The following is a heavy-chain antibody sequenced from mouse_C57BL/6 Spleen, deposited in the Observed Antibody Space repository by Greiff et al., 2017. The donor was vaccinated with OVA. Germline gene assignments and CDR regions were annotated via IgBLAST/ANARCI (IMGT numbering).Heavy chain of an antibody. CDR2: IYPRSGNT. J-gene: IGHJ2*01. CDR1: GYTFTSYG. V-gene: IGHV1-81*01. D-gene: IGHD2-5*01. Sequence: QVQLKESGAELARPGASVKLSCKASGYTFTSYGISWVKQRTGQGLEWIGEIYPRSGNTYYNEKFKGKATLTADKSSSTAYVELRSLTSEDSAVYFCAKDSNLYYFDYWGQGTTLTVSS. CDR3: AKDSNLYYFDY.